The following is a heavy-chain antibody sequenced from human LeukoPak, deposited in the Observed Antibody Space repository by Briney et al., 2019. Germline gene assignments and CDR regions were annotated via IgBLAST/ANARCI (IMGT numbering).Heavy chain of an antibody. CDR1: GFTFSSYW. CDR3: AKEFFGWAFDI. CDR2: IKQDGSEK. J-gene: IGHJ3*02. D-gene: IGHD3-3*01. V-gene: IGHV3-7*03. Sequence: GGSLRLSCAASGFTFSSYWMSWVRQAPGKGLEWVANIKQDGSEKYYVDSVKGRFTISRDNAKNSLYLQMNSLRAEDTAVYYCAKEFFGWAFDIWGQGTMVTVSS.